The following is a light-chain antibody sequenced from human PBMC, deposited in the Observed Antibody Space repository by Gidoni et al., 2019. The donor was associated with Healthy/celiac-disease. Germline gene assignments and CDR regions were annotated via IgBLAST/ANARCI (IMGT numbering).Light chain of an antibody. V-gene: IGLV4-69*01. CDR3: LTWGTGMAV. CDR1: SGHSSYA. CDR2: LNSDGSH. J-gene: IGLJ1*01. Sequence: QLVLTQSPSASASLGASVKLTCTLSSGHSSYAIAWHQQQPEKGPRYLMKLNSDGSHSKGDGIPDRFSGSSSGAERYLTISSLQSEDEADYYCLTWGTGMAVFGTGTKVTVL.